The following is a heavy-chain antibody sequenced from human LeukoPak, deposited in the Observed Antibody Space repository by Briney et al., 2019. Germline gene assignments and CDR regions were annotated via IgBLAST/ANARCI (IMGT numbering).Heavy chain of an antibody. CDR1: GFTFNNYA. Sequence: GGSLRLSCAASGFTFNNYAMSWVRQAPRKGPEWLLTFSASGANTYYADSVRGRFTISRDNPKDTLYLQMDGLRAEDTAFYYCARRPLSTLESFDSCGQGTLVSVSS. CDR2: FSASGANT. V-gene: IGHV3-23*01. D-gene: IGHD3-16*01. J-gene: IGHJ4*02. CDR3: ARRPLSTLESFDS.